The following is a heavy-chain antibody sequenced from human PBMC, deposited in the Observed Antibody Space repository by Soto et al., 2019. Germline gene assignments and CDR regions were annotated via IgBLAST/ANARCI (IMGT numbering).Heavy chain of an antibody. CDR2: ISGSGDNT. J-gene: IGHJ4*02. CDR1: GFTFSNYV. CDR3: ARATPVNY. Sequence: PGGSLRLSCAASGFTFSNYVMSWVRQAPGKGLEWVSSISGSGDNTNYADSVKGRFTISRDNAKNSLFLQMNSLRDEETAVYYFARATPVNYWGQGTLVTVSS. V-gene: IGHV3-23*01. D-gene: IGHD4-4*01.